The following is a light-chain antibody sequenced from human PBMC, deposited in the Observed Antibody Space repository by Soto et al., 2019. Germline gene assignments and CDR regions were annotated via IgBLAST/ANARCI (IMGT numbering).Light chain of an antibody. CDR2: GAS. CDR3: QQYMHWPRT. J-gene: IGKJ1*01. V-gene: IGKV3-15*01. Sequence: EMVLTQSPVTLSVSRGERATLSCRASQSVSSNLAWYQHRPGQAPRLLIFGASTRATGVPARFSGGGSGTEFTLTISSLQSEDFALYYCQQYMHWPRTLGQGTKVDIK. CDR1: QSVSSN.